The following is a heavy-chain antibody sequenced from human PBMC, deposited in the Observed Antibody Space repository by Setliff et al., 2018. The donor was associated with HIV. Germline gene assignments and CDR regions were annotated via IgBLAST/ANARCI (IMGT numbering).Heavy chain of an antibody. Sequence: SVKVSCKASGGTFSSYAISWVRQAPGQGLEWMGGIIPILGIANYAQKFQGRVTMTRDRSINTAYMELSGLTSDDTAVYYCARQLSNSFDYWGQGALVTVSS. CDR3: ARQLSNSFDY. V-gene: IGHV1-69*10. CDR1: GGTFSSYA. J-gene: IGHJ4*02. D-gene: IGHD1-1*01. CDR2: IIPILGIA.